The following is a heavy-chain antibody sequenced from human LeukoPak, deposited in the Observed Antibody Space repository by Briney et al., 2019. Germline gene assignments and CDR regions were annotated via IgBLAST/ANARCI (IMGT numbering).Heavy chain of an antibody. CDR1: GYIFTSYY. CDR2: VYPSAGTS. Sequence: ASVKVSCKASGYIFTSYYMHWVRQAPGQGLEWLGVVYPSAGTSDPAQRFRARITLSDDTSTSTAYMGLRSLKSEDTAIYFCVREYHGDYFDFWGQGTLVTVSS. J-gene: IGHJ4*02. V-gene: IGHV1-46*03. CDR3: VREYHGDYFDF. D-gene: IGHD7-27*01.